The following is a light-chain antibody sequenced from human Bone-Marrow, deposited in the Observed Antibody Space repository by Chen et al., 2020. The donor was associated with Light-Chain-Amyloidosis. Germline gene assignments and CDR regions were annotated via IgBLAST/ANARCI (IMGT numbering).Light chain of an antibody. J-gene: IGLJ3*02. CDR2: DDS. Sequence: SYVLTQPSSVSVAPGQTATIACGGNNIGSTSVHWYQQTPGQAPLLVAYDDSDRPSGIPERLSGSNSGNTATLTSSRVEAGDEADYYCQVWDRSSDRPVFGGGTKLTVL. CDR1: NIGSTS. CDR3: QVWDRSSDRPV. V-gene: IGLV3-21*02.